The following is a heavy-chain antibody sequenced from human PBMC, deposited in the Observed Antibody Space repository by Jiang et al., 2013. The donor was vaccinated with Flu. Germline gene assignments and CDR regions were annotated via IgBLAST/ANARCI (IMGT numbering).Heavy chain of an antibody. CDR3: ARDFWSGAVAGTRGPYYYYYGMDV. Sequence: ASGYTFTSYYMHWVRQAPGQGLEWMGIINPSGGSTSYAQKFQGRVTMTRDTSTSTVYMELSSLRSEDTAVYYCARDFWSGAVAGTRGPYYYYYGMDVWGQGTTVTVSS. CDR2: INPSGGST. D-gene: IGHD6-19*01. V-gene: IGHV1-46*01. J-gene: IGHJ6*02. CDR1: GYTFTSYY.